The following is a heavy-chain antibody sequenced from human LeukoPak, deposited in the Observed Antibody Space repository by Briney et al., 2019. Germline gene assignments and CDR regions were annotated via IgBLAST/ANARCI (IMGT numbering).Heavy chain of an antibody. Sequence: PLETLSLTCTVSGGSISSYYWSWIRQPPGKGLEWIGYIYYSGSTNYNPSLKSRVTISVDTSKNQFSLKLSSVTAADTAVYYCAGTYYYTSGSYSNFDYWGQGTLVTVSS. J-gene: IGHJ4*02. CDR2: IYYSGST. V-gene: IGHV4-59*01. CDR1: GGSISSYY. CDR3: AGTYYYTSGSYSNFDY. D-gene: IGHD3-10*01.